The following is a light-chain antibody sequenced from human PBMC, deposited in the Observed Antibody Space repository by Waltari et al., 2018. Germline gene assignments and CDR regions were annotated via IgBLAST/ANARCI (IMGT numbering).Light chain of an antibody. CDR2: EGS. CDR1: SSDVGSYNL. Sequence: QSALTQPASVSGSPGQSITISCTGTSSDVGSYNLVSWYQQHPGKAPKLMLYEGSKRPLGVSNRVSGSKSGNTASLTIAGLQAEDEADYDCCSYAGSSTLYVFGTGTKVTVL. J-gene: IGLJ1*01. V-gene: IGLV2-23*01. CDR3: CSYAGSSTLYV.